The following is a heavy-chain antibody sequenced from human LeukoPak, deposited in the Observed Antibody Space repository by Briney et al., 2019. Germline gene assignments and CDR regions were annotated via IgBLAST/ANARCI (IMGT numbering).Heavy chain of an antibody. CDR3: ARRTWGIRVSDYFYYMDV. Sequence: PGGSLRLSCAVSGFTFSSYWMHWVRRAPGKGLVWLSRINGDGSTTDYADFVKGRFTISRDNAKNTLYLQMNSLRAEDTAVYYCARRTWGIRVSDYFYYMDVWGKGTTVTISS. CDR2: INGDGSTT. V-gene: IGHV3-74*01. J-gene: IGHJ6*03. CDR1: GFTFSSYW. D-gene: IGHD3-16*01.